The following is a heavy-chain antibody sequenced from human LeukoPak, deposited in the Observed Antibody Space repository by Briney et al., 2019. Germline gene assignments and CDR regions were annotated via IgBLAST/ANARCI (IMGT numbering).Heavy chain of an antibody. CDR3: ARVFRRGRPLGAFDI. CDR1: GGSISSSNYY. J-gene: IGHJ3*02. D-gene: IGHD2-21*01. CDR2: IYYTGST. Sequence: SETLSLTCTVSGGSISSSNYYWGWIRQPPGKGLAWIGSIYYTGSTYYHPSLKSRVTISVDTSKNQFSLKLSSVTAADTAVYYCARVFRRGRPLGAFDIWGQGTMVTVSS. V-gene: IGHV4-39*07.